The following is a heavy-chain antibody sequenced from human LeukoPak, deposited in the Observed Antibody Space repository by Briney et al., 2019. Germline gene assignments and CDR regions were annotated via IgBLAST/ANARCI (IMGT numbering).Heavy chain of an antibody. Sequence: GGSLRLSCAAAGFTFSSYGMSWVRQAPGKGLEWVAAISGRGGSTYYADSVKGRFTISRDDSKNTLYLQMNSLRAEDTAVYYCARLQGRAVAGFDYWGQGPLVTVSS. V-gene: IGHV3-23*01. CDR3: ARLQGRAVAGFDY. CDR1: GFTFSSYG. D-gene: IGHD6-19*01. CDR2: ISGRGGST. J-gene: IGHJ4*02.